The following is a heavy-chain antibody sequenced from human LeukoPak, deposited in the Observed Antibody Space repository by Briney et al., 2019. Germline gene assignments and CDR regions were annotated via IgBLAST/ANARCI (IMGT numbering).Heavy chain of an antibody. V-gene: IGHV1-8*01. CDR1: GYTFTSYD. D-gene: IGHD2-21*02. Sequence: ASVKVSCKASGYTFTSYDINWVRQATGQGLEWMGWMNPNSGNTGYALKFQGRVTMTRNTSISTAYMELSSLRSEDTAVYYCARPRRGVTNWFDPWGQGTLVTVSS. CDR3: ARPRRGVTNWFDP. J-gene: IGHJ5*02. CDR2: MNPNSGNT.